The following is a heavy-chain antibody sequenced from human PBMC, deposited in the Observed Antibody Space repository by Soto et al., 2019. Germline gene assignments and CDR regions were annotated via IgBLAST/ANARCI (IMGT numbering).Heavy chain of an antibody. V-gene: IGHV5-51*01. CDR3: AGCSGSYWHYLDF. Sequence: GESLKISCKGSGYSFASHWVAWVRQMPEKGLEWIRTIYPGDSDTKYSSAFRGHVTISADTSVSTAYLSWRSLEATASAIYYWAGCSGSYWHYLDFWGQGTMVTVAS. J-gene: IGHJ4*02. D-gene: IGHD1-26*01. CDR1: GYSFASHW. CDR2: IYPGDSDT.